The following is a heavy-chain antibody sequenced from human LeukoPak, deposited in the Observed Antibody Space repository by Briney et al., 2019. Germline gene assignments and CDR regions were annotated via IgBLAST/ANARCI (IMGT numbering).Heavy chain of an antibody. J-gene: IGHJ5*02. CDR2: INPNSGGT. Sequence: APVKASCKASGYSFTDYYMHWVRQAPGQGLEWMGWINPNSGGTNSAQRFQGRVTMTRDTSITTVYMEVSWLASDDTAIYYCARADRLHGGPYLIGPWGQGTLVTVSS. CDR3: ARADRLHGGPYLIGP. CDR1: GYSFTDYY. V-gene: IGHV1-2*02. D-gene: IGHD2-21*01.